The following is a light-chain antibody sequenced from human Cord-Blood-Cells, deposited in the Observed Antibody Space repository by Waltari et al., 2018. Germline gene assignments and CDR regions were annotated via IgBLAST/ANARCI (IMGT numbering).Light chain of an antibody. Sequence: EIVLTQSPVTLSLSPGDRATLSCRASQSVSSSYLAWYQQKPGQAPRLLIYGASRRATGIPDRFSGSGSGTDFTLTISRLEPEDFAVYYCQQYGSSATFGQGTKLEIK. V-gene: IGKV3-20*01. CDR2: GAS. J-gene: IGKJ2*01. CDR1: QSVSSSY. CDR3: QQYGSSAT.